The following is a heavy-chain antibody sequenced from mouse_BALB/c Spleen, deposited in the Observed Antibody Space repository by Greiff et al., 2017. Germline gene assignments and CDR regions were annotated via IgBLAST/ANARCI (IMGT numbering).Heavy chain of an antibody. V-gene: IGHV5-17*02. CDR2: ISSGSSTI. CDR1: GFTFSSFG. Sequence: EVMLVESGGGLVQPGGSRKLSCAASGFTFSSFGMHWVRQAPEKGLEWVAYISSGSSTIYYADTVKGRFTISRDNPKNTLFLQMTSLRAEDTAMYYCARSYGYGAMDYWGQGTSVTVSS. D-gene: IGHD2-2*01. CDR3: ARSYGYGAMDY. J-gene: IGHJ4*01.